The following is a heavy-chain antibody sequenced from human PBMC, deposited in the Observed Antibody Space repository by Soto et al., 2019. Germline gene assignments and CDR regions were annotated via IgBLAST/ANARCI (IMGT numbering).Heavy chain of an antibody. CDR3: ARGGYCSGGSCYSTDYYYGMDV. CDR2: ISAYNGNT. Sequence: ASVKVCYRATGYSFTSYDISWVRKAPGKGLEWMGWISAYNGNTKNAQKLQGRVTMTTDTSTSTAYMELRSLRSDDTAVYYCARGGYCSGGSCYSTDYYYGMDVWGQGTTVTVSS. V-gene: IGHV1-18*01. J-gene: IGHJ6*02. CDR1: GYSFTSYD. D-gene: IGHD2-15*01.